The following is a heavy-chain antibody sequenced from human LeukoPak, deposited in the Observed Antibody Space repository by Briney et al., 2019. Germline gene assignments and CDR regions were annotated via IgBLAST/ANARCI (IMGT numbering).Heavy chain of an antibody. V-gene: IGHV3-74*01. D-gene: IGHD2-2*01. J-gene: IGHJ4*02. Sequence: PGGSLRLSCAASGNHWMHWVRQAPGKGLVWVSHINSDGSWTSYADPVKGRFTISKDNAKNTVYLQMNNLRAEDTAVYYCVSFYETYWGRGTLVTVSS. CDR2: INSDGSWT. CDR1: GNHW. CDR3: VSFYETY.